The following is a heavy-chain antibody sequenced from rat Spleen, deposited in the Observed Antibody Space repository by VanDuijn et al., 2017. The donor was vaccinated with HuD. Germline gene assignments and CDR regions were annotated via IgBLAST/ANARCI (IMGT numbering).Heavy chain of an antibody. V-gene: IGHV5-46*01. CDR3: AKDKGHTTGILGDY. CDR2: IINTGGST. D-gene: IGHD1-9*01. Sequence: EVQLVESGGGLVQPGGSMKLSCAVSGFTSTSFPVAWVRQAPTKGLEWVASIINTGGSTYYPDSVRGRFTISRDNAKSSLYLQMDSLRSEDTSTYYCAKDKGHTTGILGDYWGQGVMVTVSS. CDR1: GFTSTSFP. J-gene: IGHJ2*01.